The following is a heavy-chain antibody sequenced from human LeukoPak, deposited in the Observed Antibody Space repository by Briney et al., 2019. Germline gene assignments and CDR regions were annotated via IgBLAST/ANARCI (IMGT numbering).Heavy chain of an antibody. CDR1: GFTFSNYT. CDR2: ISSRSSYI. D-gene: IGHD1-1*01. Sequence: GGSLRRSCAASGFTFSNYTMNWVRQAPGKGLEWVSSISSRSSYIYYADSVKGRFTISRDNAKNSLYLQMNSLRAEDTAVYYCARDFDAPQLWGLGTLVAVSA. CDR3: ARDFDAPQL. V-gene: IGHV3-21*01. J-gene: IGHJ4*02.